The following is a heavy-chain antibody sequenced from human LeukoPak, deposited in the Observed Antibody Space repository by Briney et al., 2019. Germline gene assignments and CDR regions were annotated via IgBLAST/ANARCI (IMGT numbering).Heavy chain of an antibody. V-gene: IGHV1-2*02. CDR2: IDPDSGGT. D-gene: IGHD3-22*01. J-gene: IGHJ3*02. CDR1: GYTFTSYG. Sequence: VKVSCKASGYTFTSYGISWVRQAPGQGLEWMASIDPDSGGTNYAQRFQGRVTVTRDTSITTAYMELSRLRFDDTAVYYCAREYYDSSGLKHAFDIWGQGTMVTVSS. CDR3: AREYYDSSGLKHAFDI.